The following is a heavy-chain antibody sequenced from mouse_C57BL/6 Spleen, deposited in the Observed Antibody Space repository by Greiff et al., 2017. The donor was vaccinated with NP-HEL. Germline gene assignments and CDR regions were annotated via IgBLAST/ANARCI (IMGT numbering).Heavy chain of an antibody. V-gene: IGHV1-82*01. D-gene: IGHD3-1*01. CDR2: IYPGDGDT. CDR1: GYAFSSSW. CDR3: ARGQLEGAMDY. J-gene: IGHJ4*01. Sequence: QVQLKEPGPELVKPGASVKISCKASGYAFSSSWMNWVKQRPGKGLEWIGRIYPGDGDTNYNGKFKGKATLTAYKSSSTAYMQLSSLTSEDSAVYFCARGQLEGAMDYWGQGTSVTVSS.